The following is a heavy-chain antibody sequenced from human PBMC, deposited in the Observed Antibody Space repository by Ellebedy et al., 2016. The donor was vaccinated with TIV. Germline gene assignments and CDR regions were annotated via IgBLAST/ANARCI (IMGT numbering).Heavy chain of an antibody. Sequence: GESLKISCAASGFSFGGFAMSWVRQAPGKGLEWVSTISGSGGTTYYADSVRGRFTVSRDNSNNTLDLQMNSVTAEDTAVYYCAKCQTGYNSREQFHFEYWGQGSLVTVSS. V-gene: IGHV3-23*01. J-gene: IGHJ4*02. CDR2: ISGSGGTT. D-gene: IGHD5-24*01. CDR1: GFSFGGFA. CDR3: AKCQTGYNSREQFHFEY.